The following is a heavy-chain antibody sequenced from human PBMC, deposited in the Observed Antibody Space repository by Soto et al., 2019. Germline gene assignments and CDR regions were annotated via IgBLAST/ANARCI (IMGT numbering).Heavy chain of an antibody. Sequence: QLQLQESGPGLVKPSETLSLTCTVSGGSISSNSYYWAWIRQPPGKGLEWIGNIYYSGTTYYNPSLQSRVTISVDTSKNQFSLTLSSVTAADTAVYYCARHKGGYYSGVDVWGQGTTVTVSS. CDR2: IYYSGTT. D-gene: IGHD3-16*01. CDR1: GGSISSNSYY. V-gene: IGHV4-39*01. CDR3: ARHKGGYYSGVDV. J-gene: IGHJ6*02.